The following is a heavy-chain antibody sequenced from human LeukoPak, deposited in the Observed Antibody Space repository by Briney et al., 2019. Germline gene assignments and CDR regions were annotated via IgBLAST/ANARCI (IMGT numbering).Heavy chain of an antibody. CDR3: ATDEQWLVPWGAFDI. CDR2: IYYSGST. J-gene: IGHJ3*02. CDR1: GGSISSYY. V-gene: IGHV4-59*08. Sequence: SETLSLTCTVSGGSISSYYWSWIRQPPGKGLEWIGYIYYSGSTNYNPSLKSRVTISVDTSKNQFSLKLSSVTAADTAVYYCATDEQWLVPWGAFDIWGQGTMVTVSS. D-gene: IGHD6-19*01.